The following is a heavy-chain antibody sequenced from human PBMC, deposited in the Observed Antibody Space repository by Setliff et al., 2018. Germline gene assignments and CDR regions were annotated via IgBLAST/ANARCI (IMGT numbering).Heavy chain of an antibody. J-gene: IGHJ6*02. D-gene: IGHD6-19*01. V-gene: IGHV4-34*01. Sequence: SETLSLTCAVYGGSFSGYYWSWIRQPPGKGLEWSGEINHSRSTNYNPSLKSRVTISVDTSKNQFSLKLSSVTAADTAVYYCARVSQYSSGWYYYYYYGMDVWGQGTTVTVSS. CDR3: ARVSQYSSGWYYYYYYGMDV. CDR2: INHSRST. CDR1: GGSFSGYY.